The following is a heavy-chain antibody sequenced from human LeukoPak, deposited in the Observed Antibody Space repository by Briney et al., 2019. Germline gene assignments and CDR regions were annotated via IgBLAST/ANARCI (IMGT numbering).Heavy chain of an antibody. V-gene: IGHV3-30*02. CDR2: IWYGGSNK. CDR1: GFTFSSYG. Sequence: GGSLRLSCAASGFTFSSYGMHWVRQAPGKGLEWVAAIWYGGSNKYYADSVKGRFTISRDNSKNTLYLQMNSLRAEDTAVYYCAKDRGGSSSWYRSGYYYYMDVWGKGTTVTVSS. D-gene: IGHD6-13*01. J-gene: IGHJ6*03. CDR3: AKDRGGSSSWYRSGYYYYMDV.